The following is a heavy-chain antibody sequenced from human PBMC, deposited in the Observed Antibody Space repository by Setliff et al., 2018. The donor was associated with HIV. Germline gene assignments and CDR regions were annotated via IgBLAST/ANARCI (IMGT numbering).Heavy chain of an antibody. V-gene: IGHV3-7*01. Sequence: GSLRLSCAASRFDFNNYWMCWVRQAPGKGLEWVANIGQDGSEKNYGDSVKGRFTISRDNSKNTLYVQMNSLRAEDTAVYYCARHDVVRGAIDNWGQGTLVTVSS. CDR2: IGQDGSEK. CDR1: RFDFNNYW. CDR3: ARHDVVRGAIDN. J-gene: IGHJ4*02. D-gene: IGHD3-10*01.